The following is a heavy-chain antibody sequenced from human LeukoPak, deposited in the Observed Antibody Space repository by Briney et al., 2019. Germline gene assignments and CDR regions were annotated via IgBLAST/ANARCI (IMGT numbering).Heavy chain of an antibody. J-gene: IGHJ5*02. CDR3: ARVTYQLLFFGFDP. CDR2: IYYSGST. D-gene: IGHD2-2*01. Sequence: SETLSLTCTVSGGSISSGGYYWSWIRQHPGKGLEWIGYIYYSGSTYYNPSLKSRVTISVDTSKNQFSLKPSSVTAADTAVYYCARVTYQLLFFGFDPWGQGTLVTVSS. V-gene: IGHV4-31*03. CDR1: GGSISSGGYY.